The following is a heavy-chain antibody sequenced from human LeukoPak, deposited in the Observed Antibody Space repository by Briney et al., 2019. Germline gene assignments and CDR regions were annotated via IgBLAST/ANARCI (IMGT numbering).Heavy chain of an antibody. V-gene: IGHV3-21*01. CDR1: GFTFSSCS. J-gene: IGHJ4*02. Sequence: GGSLRLSCTASGFTFSSCSMNWVRQAPGKGLEWVSSISSSSSYIYYADSVKGRFTVPRDNAKNSLYLEMNSLRVEDTAVYYCARESHSNYAPLDYWGQGTLVTVSS. CDR2: ISSSSSYI. CDR3: ARESHSNYAPLDY. D-gene: IGHD4-4*01.